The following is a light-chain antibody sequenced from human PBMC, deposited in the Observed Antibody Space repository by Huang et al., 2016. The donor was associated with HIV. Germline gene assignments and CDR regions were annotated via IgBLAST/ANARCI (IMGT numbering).Light chain of an antibody. J-gene: IGKJ2*03. Sequence: IVLAQSPDTLSLSPGEGATLSCRASRSVSSSSLAWYQQKPGQAPRLIIYGATIRATGIPDRFSGSGSETDFTLTISRLEPEDFAMYYCQQYGSTRYSFGQGTRLEIK. CDR2: GAT. V-gene: IGKV3-20*01. CDR1: RSVSSSS. CDR3: QQYGSTRYS.